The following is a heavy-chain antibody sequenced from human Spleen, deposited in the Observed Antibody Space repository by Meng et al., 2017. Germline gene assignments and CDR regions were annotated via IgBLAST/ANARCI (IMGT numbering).Heavy chain of an antibody. CDR1: GFTFSSYS. CDR3: ARDFHNLWSGEFLDY. D-gene: IGHD3-10*01. J-gene: IGHJ4*02. Sequence: GESLKISCAASGFTFSSYSMNWVRQAPGKGLEWVSSISSSSSYIYYADSVKGRFTISRDNAKNSLYLQMNSLRAEDTAVYYCARDFHNLWSGEFLDYWGQGTLVTVSS. V-gene: IGHV3-21*01. CDR2: ISSSSSYI.